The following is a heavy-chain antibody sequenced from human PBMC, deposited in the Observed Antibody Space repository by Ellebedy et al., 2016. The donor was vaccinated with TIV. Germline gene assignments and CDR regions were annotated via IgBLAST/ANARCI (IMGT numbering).Heavy chain of an antibody. Sequence: ASVKVSXXASGYTFTSYGISWVRQAPGQGLEWMGWISAYNGNTNYAQKLQGRVTMTTDTSTSTAYMELSSLRSEDTAVYYCARGWIQLWLPVDWGQGTLVTVSS. CDR1: GYTFTSYG. CDR3: ARGWIQLWLPVD. V-gene: IGHV1-18*01. D-gene: IGHD5-18*01. J-gene: IGHJ4*02. CDR2: ISAYNGNT.